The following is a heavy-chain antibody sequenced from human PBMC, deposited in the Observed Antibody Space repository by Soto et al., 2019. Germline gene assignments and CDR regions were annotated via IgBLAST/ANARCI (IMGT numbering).Heavy chain of an antibody. D-gene: IGHD6-13*01. Sequence: EGQLLESGGGLVQPGGSLRLSCAASGFTFSSYAMSWVRQAPGKGLEWVSAISDSGGTTYYADSVKGRFTISRDNSKNTLYLQMTSLRAEDTAVYYCAERSGLSWFVGSWGQGTLVTVSS. CDR1: GFTFSSYA. CDR3: AERSGLSWFVGS. V-gene: IGHV3-23*01. CDR2: ISDSGGTT. J-gene: IGHJ4*02.